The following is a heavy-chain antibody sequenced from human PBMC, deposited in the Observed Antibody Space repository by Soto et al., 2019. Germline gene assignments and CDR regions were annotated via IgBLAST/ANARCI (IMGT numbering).Heavy chain of an antibody. D-gene: IGHD3-9*01. CDR2: ISSSSSYI. CDR3: ARSTAAVYPTDILYYFDY. V-gene: IGHV3-21*01. CDR1: GFTFSSYS. J-gene: IGHJ4*02. Sequence: GGSLRLSCAASGFTFSSYSMNWVRQAPGKGLEWVSSISSSSSYIYYADSVKGRFTISRDNAKNSLYLQMNSLRAEDTAVYYCARSTAAVYPTDILYYFDYWGQGTLVTVSS.